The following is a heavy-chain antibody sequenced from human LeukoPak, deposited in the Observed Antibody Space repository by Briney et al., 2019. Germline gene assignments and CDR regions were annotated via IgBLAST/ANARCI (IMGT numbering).Heavy chain of an antibody. Sequence: GGSLRLSCAASGFTFSNSWMDWVRETPGKGLEWVANIKPDGSEKYFVDSVKGRFTISRDNANKSLYLQMNSLRVEDTAVYYCSRSLDHWGQGILVTVSS. J-gene: IGHJ4*02. V-gene: IGHV3-7*05. CDR3: SRSLDH. CDR1: GFTFSNSW. CDR2: IKPDGSEK.